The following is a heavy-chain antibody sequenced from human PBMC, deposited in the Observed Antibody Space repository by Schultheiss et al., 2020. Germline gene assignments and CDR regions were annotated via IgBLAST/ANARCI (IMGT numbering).Heavy chain of an antibody. CDR3: ARDDPVLLWFGDYLFVPHYYYYYGMDV. CDR1: GFTFSSYS. J-gene: IGHJ6*02. CDR2: IRSKANSYAT. Sequence: GGSLRLSCAASGFTFSSYSMNWVRQAPGKGLEWVGRIRSKANSYATAYAASVKGRFTISRDDSKNTAYLQMNSLKTEDTAVYYCARDDPVLLWFGDYLFVPHYYYYYGMDVWGQGTTVTVSS. D-gene: IGHD3-10*01. V-gene: IGHV3-73*01.